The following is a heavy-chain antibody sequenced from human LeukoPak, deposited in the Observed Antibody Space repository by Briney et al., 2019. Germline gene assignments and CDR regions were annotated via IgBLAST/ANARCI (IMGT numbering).Heavy chain of an antibody. J-gene: IGHJ6*03. Sequence: SVKVSCKASGGTFSSYAISWVRQAPGQGLEWMGGSIPIFGTANYAQKFQGRVTITADESTSTAYMELSSLRSEDTAVYYCARSGKVLMVYASYYYYYYMDVWGKGTTVTVSS. CDR3: ARSGKVLMVYASYYYYYYMDV. D-gene: IGHD2-8*01. CDR2: SIPIFGTA. V-gene: IGHV1-69*01. CDR1: GGTFSSYA.